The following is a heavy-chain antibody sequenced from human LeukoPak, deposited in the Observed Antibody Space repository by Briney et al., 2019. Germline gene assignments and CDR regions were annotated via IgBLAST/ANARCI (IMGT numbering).Heavy chain of an antibody. CDR3: ARAHLRGYELFAFDI. CDR2: IYTSGST. J-gene: IGHJ3*02. V-gene: IGHV4-4*07. D-gene: IGHD5-12*01. Sequence: SETLSLTRTVSGGSISSYYWSWIRQPAGKGLEWIGRIYTSGSTNYNPSLKSRVTMSVDTSKNQFSLKLSSVTAADTAVYYCARAHLRGYELFAFDIWGQGTMVTVSS. CDR1: GGSISSYY.